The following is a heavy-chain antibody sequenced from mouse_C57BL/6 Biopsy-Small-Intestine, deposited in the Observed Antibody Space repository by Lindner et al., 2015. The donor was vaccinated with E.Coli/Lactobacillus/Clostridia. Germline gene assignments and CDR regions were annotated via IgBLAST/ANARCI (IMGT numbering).Heavy chain of an antibody. D-gene: IGHD2-12*01. V-gene: IGHV1-59*01. Sequence: SVKVSCKASGYTFTTYYMHWVRQAPGQGLEWMGLINPSDGNTNDAQKFQGRVTMTRDTSASTVYMELSSLRSEDTAVYYCARVFSGSYDYWGQGTLVSVSS. CDR1: GYTFTTYY. J-gene: IGHJ4*01. CDR3: ARVFSGSYDY. CDR2: INPSDGNT.